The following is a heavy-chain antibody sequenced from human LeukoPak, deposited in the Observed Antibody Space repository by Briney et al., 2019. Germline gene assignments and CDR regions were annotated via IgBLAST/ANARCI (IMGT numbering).Heavy chain of an antibody. CDR3: AKDWGAYYDSSGFYSGDFDY. Sequence: GGSLRLSCAASGFTFDDYAMHWVRQALEKGLEWVSLISGDGGSTYYADSVKGRFTISRDNSKNSLYLQMNSLRTEDTALYYCAKDWGAYYDSSGFYSGDFDYWGQGTLVTVSS. CDR2: ISGDGGST. V-gene: IGHV3-43*02. D-gene: IGHD3-22*01. CDR1: GFTFDDYA. J-gene: IGHJ4*02.